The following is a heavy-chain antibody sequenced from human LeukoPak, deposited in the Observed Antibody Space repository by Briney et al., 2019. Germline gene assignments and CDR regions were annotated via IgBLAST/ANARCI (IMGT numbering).Heavy chain of an antibody. V-gene: IGHV3-74*01. J-gene: IGHJ4*02. D-gene: IGHD3-9*01. Sequence: GGSLRFSCAASGFTFSSYWMHWVRQAPGKGLVWVSHINSDGSSTTYADSVKGRFTISRDNAKNTLYLQMNSLRAEDTAVYYCARAGRGLRYFDWLTYDYWGQGTLVTVSS. CDR3: ARAGRGLRYFDWLTYDY. CDR1: GFTFSSYW. CDR2: INSDGSST.